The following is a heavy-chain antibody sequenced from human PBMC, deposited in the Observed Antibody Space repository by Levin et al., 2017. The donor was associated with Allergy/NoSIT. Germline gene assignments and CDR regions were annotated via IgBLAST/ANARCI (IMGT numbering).Heavy chain of an antibody. J-gene: IGHJ4*02. D-gene: IGHD6-19*01. CDR1: KFTFGSYG. CDR2: NSYDGSEK. Sequence: GESLKISCVASKFTFGSYGMHWVRQAPGKGLEWVALNSYDGSEKFYADSVQGRFTISRDNSNDILYLEINGLRPEDTAVYYCAKDAYKHSAGWSHMYFDSWGQGTLVTVSP. CDR3: AKDAYKHSAGWSHMYFDS. V-gene: IGHV3-30*18.